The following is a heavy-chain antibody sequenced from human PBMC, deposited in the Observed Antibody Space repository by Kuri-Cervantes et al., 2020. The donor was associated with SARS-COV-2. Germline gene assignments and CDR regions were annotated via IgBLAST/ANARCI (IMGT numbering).Heavy chain of an antibody. CDR1: GFTFSTYW. V-gene: IGHV3-7*01. J-gene: IGHJ4*02. D-gene: IGHD3-16*01. Sequence: GGSLRLSCAASGFTFSTYWMSWVRQAPGKGLEWVANIKQDGSEKNYVDSVKGRFTISRDNSKNTLYLEMSSLRVEDAAVYYCARDWALHPDFRGQGTLVTVSS. CDR2: IKQDGSEK. CDR3: ARDWALHPDF.